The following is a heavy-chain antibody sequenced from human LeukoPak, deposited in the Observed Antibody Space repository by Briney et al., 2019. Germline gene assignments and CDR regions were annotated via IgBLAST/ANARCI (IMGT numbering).Heavy chain of an antibody. J-gene: IGHJ6*03. CDR2: IYPGDSDT. Sequence: GESLKISCKGSGYRFTSYWIGWVRPMPGKGLEWMGIIYPGDSDTRYSPSFQGQVTISADKSISTAYLQWSSLKASDTAMYYCARLRGYYYYYMDVWGKGTTVTVSS. CDR3: ARLRGYYYYYMDV. V-gene: IGHV5-51*01. CDR1: GYRFTSYW.